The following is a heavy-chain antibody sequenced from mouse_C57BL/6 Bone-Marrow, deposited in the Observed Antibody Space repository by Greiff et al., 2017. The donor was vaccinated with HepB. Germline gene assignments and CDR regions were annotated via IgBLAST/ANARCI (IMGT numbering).Heavy chain of an antibody. CDR2: IHPNSGST. V-gene: IGHV1-64*01. CDR1: GYTFTSYW. CDR3: AREGSYWYFDV. Sequence: QVQLQQPGAELVKPGASVKLSCKASGYTFTSYWMHWVKQRPGQGLEWIGMIHPNSGSTNYNEKFKSKATLTVDKSSSTAYMHLSSLTSEDSAVYYCAREGSYWYFDVWGTGTTVTVSS. J-gene: IGHJ1*03.